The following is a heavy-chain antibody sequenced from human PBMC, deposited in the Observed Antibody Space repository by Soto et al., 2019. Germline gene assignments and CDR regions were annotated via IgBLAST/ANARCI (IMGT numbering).Heavy chain of an antibody. CDR1: GFTFSSYG. J-gene: IGHJ6*02. CDR3: ARGEDIVVTIYYYGMDV. V-gene: IGHV3-33*01. D-gene: IGHD5-12*01. CDR2: IWYDGSNK. Sequence: QVQLVESGGGVVQPGRSLRLSCAASGFTFSSYGMHWVRQAPGKGLEWVAVIWYDGSNKYYADSVKGRFTISRDNSKNTLYLQMNGLRAEDTAVYYCARGEDIVVTIYYYGMDVWGQGTTVTVSS.